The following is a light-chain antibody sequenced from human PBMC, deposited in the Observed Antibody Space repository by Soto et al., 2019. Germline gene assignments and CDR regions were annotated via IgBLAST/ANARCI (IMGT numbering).Light chain of an antibody. J-gene: IGKJ2*01. CDR3: QQYGRSPLRYT. Sequence: EIVLTQSPGTLSLSPGERATLSCRASQSITSNFLAWYQQRPGQAPRLLVYGASSRATGIPDRFSGSGSERDFTLTINRLEPEDFAVYFCQQYGRSPLRYTFCQGTNLEIK. V-gene: IGKV3-20*01. CDR2: GAS. CDR1: QSITSNF.